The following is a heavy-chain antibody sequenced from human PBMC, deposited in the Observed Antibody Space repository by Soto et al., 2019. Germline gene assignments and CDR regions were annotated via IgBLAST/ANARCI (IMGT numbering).Heavy chain of an antibody. J-gene: IGHJ5*02. CDR2: IRSKAYGGTT. D-gene: IGHD1-26*01. V-gene: IGHV3-49*03. CDR3: ARDSSGSYNNWFDP. CDR1: GFIFGDYA. Sequence: GGSLRLSCTASGFIFGDYAMSWFRQAPGKGLEWVGFIRSKAYGGTTEYAASVKGRFTISRDDSKGIAYLQMNSLQIEDTAVYYCARDSSGSYNNWFDPWGQGTLVTVSS.